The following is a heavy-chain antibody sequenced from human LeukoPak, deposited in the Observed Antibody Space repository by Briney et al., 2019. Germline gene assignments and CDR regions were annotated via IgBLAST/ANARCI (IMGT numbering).Heavy chain of an antibody. D-gene: IGHD3-9*01. CDR1: GASITTYY. J-gene: IGHJ5*02. CDR3: AGVMVNYDVMTGVAQGWFDP. Sequence: SETLSLTCTVSGASITTYYWAWIRQVPGKGLAWIGEINYSGSTIYNPSLNNRVLMSVHTSQNQVSLNLTSVTATDTAIYYCAGVMVNYDVMTGVAQGWFDPWGQGVLVTVSS. V-gene: IGHV4-59*08. CDR2: INYSGST.